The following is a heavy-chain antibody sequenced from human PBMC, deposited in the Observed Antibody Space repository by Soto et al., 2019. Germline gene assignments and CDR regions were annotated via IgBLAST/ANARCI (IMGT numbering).Heavy chain of an antibody. CDR2: IYPGDSDI. CDR1: GYSFTNYW. V-gene: IGHV5-51*01. Sequence: GESLKVSWNGSGYSFTNYWIGWVRQMPGRGLEWMGIIYPGDSDIRYSPSFQGQVTISADKSISTAYLQWSSLKASDTAMYYCAARHCSGGSCYHFYFEYWGQGTLVTVSS. J-gene: IGHJ4*02. CDR3: AARHCSGGSCYHFYFEY. D-gene: IGHD2-15*01.